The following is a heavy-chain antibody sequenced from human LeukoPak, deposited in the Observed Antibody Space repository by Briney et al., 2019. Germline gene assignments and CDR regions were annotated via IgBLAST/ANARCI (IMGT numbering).Heavy chain of an antibody. V-gene: IGHV3-9*01. D-gene: IGHD2-15*01. CDR1: GFTFDDYA. Sequence: GGSLRLSCAASGFTFDDYAMHWVRQAPGKGLEWVSGISWNSGSIGYADSVKGRFTISRDNAKNSLYLQMNSLRAEDTAVYYCARGGGRIPYYFDYWGQGTLVTVSS. CDR2: ISWNSGSI. J-gene: IGHJ4*02. CDR3: ARGGGRIPYYFDY.